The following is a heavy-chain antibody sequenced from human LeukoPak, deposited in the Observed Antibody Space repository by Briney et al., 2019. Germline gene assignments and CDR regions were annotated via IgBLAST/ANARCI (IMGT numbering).Heavy chain of an antibody. Sequence: SETLSLTCAVSGGSISSSNWWSWVRQPPGKGLEWIGEIYHSGSTNYNPSLKSRVTISVDKSKNQFSLKLSSVTAADTAVYYCARGWEWLQSDAFDIWGQGTMVTVSS. CDR3: ARGWEWLQSDAFDI. J-gene: IGHJ3*02. CDR2: IYHSGST. V-gene: IGHV4-4*02. CDR1: GGSISSSNW. D-gene: IGHD5-24*01.